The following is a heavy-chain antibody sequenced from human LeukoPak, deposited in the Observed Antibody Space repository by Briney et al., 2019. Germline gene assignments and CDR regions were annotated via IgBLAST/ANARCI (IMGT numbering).Heavy chain of an antibody. V-gene: IGHV3-74*01. CDR3: AKGTGDTGYYFDY. D-gene: IGHD1-1*01. J-gene: IGHJ4*02. CDR1: GFTFTTHW. Sequence: PGGSLRLSCGASGFTFTTHWIHWVRHAPGKGLVWVSRIKPDGSDTNYADSVKGRFTISRDNAKNTVYLQMSGLRAEDTAVYYCAKGTGDTGYYFDYWGQGTLVTVSS. CDR2: IKPDGSDT.